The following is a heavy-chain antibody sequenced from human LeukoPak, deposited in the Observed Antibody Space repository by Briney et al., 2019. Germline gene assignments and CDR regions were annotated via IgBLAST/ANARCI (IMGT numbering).Heavy chain of an antibody. CDR2: IYYSGST. CDR3: ARCIYGDYVGVVDWFDP. Sequence: SETLSLTCTVSGSSISSYYWSWIRQPPGKGLEWIGYIYYSGSTNYNPSLKSRVTISVDTSKNQFSLKLSSVTAADTAVYYCARCIYGDYVGVVDWFDPWGQGTLVTVSS. D-gene: IGHD4-17*01. J-gene: IGHJ5*02. CDR1: GSSISSYY. V-gene: IGHV4-59*01.